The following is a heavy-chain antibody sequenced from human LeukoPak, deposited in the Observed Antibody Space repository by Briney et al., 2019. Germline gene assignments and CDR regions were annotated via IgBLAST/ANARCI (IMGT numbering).Heavy chain of an antibody. Sequence: PGGSLRLSCVASGFTFSTYWMSWVRQAPGKGLEWVANLKQDGSVKHYVDSVKGRFTISIDNAKHSLYLQMTNLRAEDTAVYYCATSADSPGNSWGQGTLITVSS. J-gene: IGHJ4*02. CDR1: GFTFSTYW. D-gene: IGHD4-23*01. CDR3: ATSADSPGNS. V-gene: IGHV3-7*01. CDR2: LKQDGSVK.